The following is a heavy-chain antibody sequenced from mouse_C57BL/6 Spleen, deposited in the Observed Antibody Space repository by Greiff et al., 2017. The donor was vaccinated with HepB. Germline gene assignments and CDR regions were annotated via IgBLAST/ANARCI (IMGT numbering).Heavy chain of an antibody. CDR2: ILPGSGST. D-gene: IGHD3-1*01. V-gene: IGHV1-9*01. J-gene: IGHJ2*01. CDR1: GYTFPGYW. Sequence: QVQLQQSGAELMKPGASVKLSCKATGYTFPGYWIEWVKQRPGHGLEWIGEILPGSGSTNYNEKFKGKSTFTADTSSNTAYMQLSILTTEDSAIYYCASPTRSGLDYWGQGTTLTVSS. CDR3: ASPTRSGLDY.